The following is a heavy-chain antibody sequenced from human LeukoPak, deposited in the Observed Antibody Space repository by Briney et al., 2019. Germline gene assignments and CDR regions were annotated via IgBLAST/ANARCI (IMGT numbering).Heavy chain of an antibody. V-gene: IGHV1-18*01. CDR1: GYTFTNYG. CDR3: AILDLEKGFDY. J-gene: IGHJ4*02. Sequence: ASVKVSCKASGYTFTNYGIDWLRQAPGQGLERMGWISPYNGNTDYAQKLQGRVTMTTDTSTSTAYMELRSLRSDDTAMYYCAILDLEKGFDYWGQGTLVTVSS. D-gene: IGHD1-1*01. CDR2: ISPYNGNT.